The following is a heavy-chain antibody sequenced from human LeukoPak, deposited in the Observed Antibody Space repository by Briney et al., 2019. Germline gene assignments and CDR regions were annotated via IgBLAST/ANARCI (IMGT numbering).Heavy chain of an antibody. J-gene: IGHJ5*02. CDR1: GSRFSSYW. V-gene: IGHV5-51*01. Sequence: GESLQISCKDSGSRFSSYWIAWVRQMPGKGLEYIGIIYPGDSDIRYSPSFQGQVTISADKSISTAYLQWSSLKASDTAMYYCARQEYCSGGSCYTWFDPWGQGTLVTVSS. CDR2: IYPGDSDI. CDR3: ARQEYCSGGSCYTWFDP. D-gene: IGHD2-15*01.